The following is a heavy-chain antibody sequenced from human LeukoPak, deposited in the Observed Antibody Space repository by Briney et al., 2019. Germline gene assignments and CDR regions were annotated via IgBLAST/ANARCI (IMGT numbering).Heavy chain of an antibody. D-gene: IGHD1-14*01. CDR3: ARDRKYYYHMDV. CDR1: GGSISSGTYY. Sequence: SETLSLTCTVSGGSISSGTYYWGWIRQPPGKGLEWIGSIYHSGSTYYNPSLKSRVTISVDASKNQFSLRLSSLTAADTALYYCARDRKYYYHMDVWGKGTTVTVSS. CDR2: IYHSGST. V-gene: IGHV4-39*07. J-gene: IGHJ6*03.